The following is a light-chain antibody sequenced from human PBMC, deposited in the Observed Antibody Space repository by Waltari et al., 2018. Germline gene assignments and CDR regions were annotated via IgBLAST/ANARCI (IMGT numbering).Light chain of an antibody. CDR3: CSYAGGFVV. V-gene: IGLV2-11*01. CDR2: DVT. CDR1: SRDVGGLNS. Sequence: QSALTQPRSVSGSPGPSVTLSCTGTSRDVGGLNSVSWYQLYPGKAPKLLIHDVTERSSGVPDRFSGSKSGNTASLTISGLQAEDESDYYCCSYAGGFVVFGEGTKVTVL. J-gene: IGLJ2*01.